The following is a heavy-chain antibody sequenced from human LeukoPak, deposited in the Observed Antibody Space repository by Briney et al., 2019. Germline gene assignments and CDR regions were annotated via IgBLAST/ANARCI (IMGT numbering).Heavy chain of an antibody. CDR2: ISSSGSTR. CDR1: GFTLRSYE. J-gene: IGHJ6*02. Sequence: GGSLRLSCAASGFTLRSYEMNWVRQAPGKGLEWVSYISSSGSTRYYADSVKGRFTVSRDNDKNSLYLQMNSLRGEDTAVYYCARRLSLYGMDVWGQGTTVIVSS. CDR3: ARRLSLYGMDV. V-gene: IGHV3-48*03.